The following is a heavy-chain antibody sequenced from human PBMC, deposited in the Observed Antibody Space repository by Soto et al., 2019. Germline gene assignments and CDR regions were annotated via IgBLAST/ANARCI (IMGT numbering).Heavy chain of an antibody. J-gene: IGHJ3*02. CDR1: GGSISSSSYY. CDR2: IYYSGST. V-gene: IGHV4-39*01. Sequence: QLQLQESGPGLVKPSETLSLTCTVSGGSISSSSYYWGWIRQPPGKGLEWIGSIYYSGSTYYNPSLKSRVTISVDTSKNQFSLKLSSVTAADTAVYYCARVGTMIENAFDIWGQGTMVTVSS. D-gene: IGHD3-22*01. CDR3: ARVGTMIENAFDI.